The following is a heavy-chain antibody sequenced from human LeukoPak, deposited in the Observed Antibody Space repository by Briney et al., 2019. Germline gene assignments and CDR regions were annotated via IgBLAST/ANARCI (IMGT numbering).Heavy chain of an antibody. Sequence: GASAKVSCKVSGYTLTELSMHWVRQAPGKGLEWMGGFDPEDGETIYAQKFQGRVTMTEDTSTDTAYMELSSLRSEDTAVYYCATSGYYDSSGPERVDYWGQGTLVTVSS. CDR1: GYTLTELS. J-gene: IGHJ4*02. V-gene: IGHV1-24*01. CDR2: FDPEDGET. D-gene: IGHD3-22*01. CDR3: ATSGYYDSSGPERVDY.